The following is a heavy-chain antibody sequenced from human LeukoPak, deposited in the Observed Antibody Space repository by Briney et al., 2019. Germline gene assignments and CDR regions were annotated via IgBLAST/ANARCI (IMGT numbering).Heavy chain of an antibody. CDR2: IYYSGST. CDR3: AKDDPTTVGEAFDV. J-gene: IGHJ3*01. D-gene: IGHD3-10*01. CDR1: GGSISSYY. Sequence: SETLSLTCTVSGGSISSYYWSWIRQPPGKGLEWIGYIYYSGSTNYNPSLKSRVTISVDTSKNQFSLKLNSVTAADTAVYYCAKDDPTTVGEAFDVWGQGTMVTVSS. V-gene: IGHV4-59*12.